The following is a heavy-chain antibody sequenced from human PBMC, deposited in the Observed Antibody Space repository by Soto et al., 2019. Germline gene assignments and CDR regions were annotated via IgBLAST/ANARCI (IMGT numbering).Heavy chain of an antibody. Sequence: ASVKVSCKASGYTFTSYGISWVRQAPGQGLEWMGWISAYNGNTNYAQKLQGRVTMTTDTSTSTAYMELRSLRSDDTAVYYCARERSVAGGWYSGGDAFDIWGQGTMVTVSS. J-gene: IGHJ3*02. CDR1: GYTFTSYG. CDR2: ISAYNGNT. V-gene: IGHV1-18*01. D-gene: IGHD6-19*01. CDR3: ARERSVAGGWYSGGDAFDI.